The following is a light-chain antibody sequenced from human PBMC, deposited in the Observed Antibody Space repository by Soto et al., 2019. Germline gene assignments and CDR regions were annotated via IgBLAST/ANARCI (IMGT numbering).Light chain of an antibody. CDR2: EVS. CDR1: SSDVGGYNY. CDR3: SSYAGSPPLV. J-gene: IGLJ2*01. Sequence: QSVLTQPPSASGSPGQSVTISCTGTSSDVGGYNYVSWYQQHPGKAPKLMIYEVSKRPSGVPDRFSGSKSGNTASLTVSGLQAEDEADYYCSSYAGSPPLVFGGGTKLTVL. V-gene: IGLV2-8*01.